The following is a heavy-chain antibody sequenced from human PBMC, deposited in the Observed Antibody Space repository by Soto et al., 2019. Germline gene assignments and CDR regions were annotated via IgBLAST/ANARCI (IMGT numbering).Heavy chain of an antibody. D-gene: IGHD4-17*01. J-gene: IGHJ4*02. CDR2: ISYSGST. V-gene: IGHV4-59*01. Sequence: PSETLSLTCTVSGGSISTYYWSWIRQPPGKGLEWIGYISYSGSTNYNPSLKSRITISVDTSKNQFSLKLSSVTAADTAVYYCANSFSVTRFDYWGQGTLVTVSS. CDR1: GGSISTYY. CDR3: ANSFSVTRFDY.